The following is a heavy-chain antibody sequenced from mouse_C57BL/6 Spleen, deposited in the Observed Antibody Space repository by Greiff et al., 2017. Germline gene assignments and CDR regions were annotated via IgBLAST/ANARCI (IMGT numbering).Heavy chain of an antibody. J-gene: IGHJ4*01. CDR2: INPSSGYT. V-gene: IGHV1-4*01. Sequence: QVQLQQSGAELARPGASVKMSCKASGYTFTSYTMHWVKQRPGQGLEWIGYINPSSGYTKYNQKFKDKATLTADKSSSTAYMQLSSLTSEDSAVYYCARGGTGRAMDYWGQGTSVTVSS. CDR1: GYTFTSYT. D-gene: IGHD4-1*01. CDR3: ARGGTGRAMDY.